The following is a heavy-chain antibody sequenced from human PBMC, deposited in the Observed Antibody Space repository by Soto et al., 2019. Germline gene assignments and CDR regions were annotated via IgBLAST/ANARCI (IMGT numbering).Heavy chain of an antibody. D-gene: IGHD3-22*01. CDR2: ISYDGSNK. J-gene: IGHJ4*02. V-gene: IGHV3-30*18. Sequence: GGSLRLSXAASGFTFSSYGMHWVRQAPGKGLEWVAVISYDGSNKYYADSVKGRFTISRDNSKNTLYLQMNSLRAEDTAVYYCAKETDYYDSSGFFDYWGQGTLVTVSS. CDR1: GFTFSSYG. CDR3: AKETDYYDSSGFFDY.